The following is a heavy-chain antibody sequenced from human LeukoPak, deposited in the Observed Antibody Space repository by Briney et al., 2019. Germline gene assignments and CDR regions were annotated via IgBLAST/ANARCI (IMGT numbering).Heavy chain of an antibody. V-gene: IGHV4-61*02. Sequence: SQTLSLTCTVSGGSISSGSYYWSWIRQPAGKGLEWTGRIYTSGSTNYNPSLKSRVTISVDTSKNQFSLKLSSVTAADTAVYYCASPTNWGQGTLVTVSS. CDR2: IYTSGST. CDR3: ASPTN. J-gene: IGHJ4*02. CDR1: GGSISSGSYY.